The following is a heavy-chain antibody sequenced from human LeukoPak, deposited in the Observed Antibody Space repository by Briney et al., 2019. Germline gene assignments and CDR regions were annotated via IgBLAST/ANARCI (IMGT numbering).Heavy chain of an antibody. CDR3: ARGGRDAYSYDSSGYNFYYYGMDV. V-gene: IGHV3-21*01. J-gene: IGHJ6*02. Sequence: GGSLRLSCAASGFTFSSYSMNWVRQAPGKGLEWVSSVSSSSSYIYYADSVKGRFTISRDNAKNSLYLQMSSLRAEDTAVYFCARGGRDAYSYDSSGYNFYYYGMDVWGQGTTVTVSS. CDR1: GFTFSSYS. D-gene: IGHD3-22*01. CDR2: VSSSSSYI.